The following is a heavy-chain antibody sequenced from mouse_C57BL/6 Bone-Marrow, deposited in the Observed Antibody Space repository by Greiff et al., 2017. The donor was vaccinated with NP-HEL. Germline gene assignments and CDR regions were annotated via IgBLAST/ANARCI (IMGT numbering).Heavy chain of an antibody. CDR3: ARDKLRRNYYAMDY. D-gene: IGHD2-4*01. CDR1: GFTFSSYA. Sequence: EVQVVESGGGLVKPGGSLKLSCAASGFTFSSYAMYWVRQTPEQRLEWVATISDGGSYTYYPDNVKGRFTISRDNAKNNLYLQMSHLKSEDTAMYYCARDKLRRNYYAMDYWGQGTSVTVSS. J-gene: IGHJ4*01. CDR2: ISDGGSYT. V-gene: IGHV5-4*01.